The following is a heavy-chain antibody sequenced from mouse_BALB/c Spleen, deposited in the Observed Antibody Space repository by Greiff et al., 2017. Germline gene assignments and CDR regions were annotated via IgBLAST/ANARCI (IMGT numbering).Heavy chain of an antibody. CDR1: GYTFTSYY. CDR2: IYPGNVNT. D-gene: IGHD1-1*01. CDR3: AREGDYYGSSYAWFAY. J-gene: IGHJ3*01. Sequence: VQLQQSGPELVKPGASVRISCKASGYTFTSYYIHWVKQRPGQGLEWIGWIYPGNVNTKYNEKFKGKATLTADKSSSTAYMQLSSLTSEDSAVYFCAREGDYYGSSYAWFAYWGQGTLVTVSA. V-gene: IGHV1S56*01.